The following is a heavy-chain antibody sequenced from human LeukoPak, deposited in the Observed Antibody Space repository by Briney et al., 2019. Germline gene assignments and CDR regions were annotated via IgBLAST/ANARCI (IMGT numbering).Heavy chain of an antibody. CDR3: ARGGLGYCSSTSCYSLIAAAVVFDY. CDR2: INHSVST. CDR1: GGSFSGYY. Sequence: SETLSLTCAVYGGSFSGYYWSWIRQPPGKGLEWIGEINHSVSTNYNPSLKSRVTISVDTSKNQFSLKLSSVTAADTAVYYCARGGLGYCSSTSCYSLIAAAVVFDYWGQGTLVTVSS. J-gene: IGHJ4*02. V-gene: IGHV4-34*01. D-gene: IGHD2-2*01.